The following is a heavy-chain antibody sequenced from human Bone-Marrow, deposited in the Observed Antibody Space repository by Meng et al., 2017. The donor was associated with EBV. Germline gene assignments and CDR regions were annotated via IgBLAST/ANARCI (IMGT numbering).Heavy chain of an antibody. J-gene: IGHJ4*02. CDR1: GGTFRSDA. CDR3: ASESGRGFTPDY. Sequence: QVSLEPCGAEVKKPGSSVKVSCRTSGGTFRSDAVSWVRQAPGQGLEWMGGLIPMSGSPHYAQKFQDRVTIFADESTSTHSMELTNLRSEDTAMYYCASESGRGFTPDYWGQGTLVTVSS. D-gene: IGHD3-10*01. V-gene: IGHV1-69*01. CDR2: LIPMSGSP.